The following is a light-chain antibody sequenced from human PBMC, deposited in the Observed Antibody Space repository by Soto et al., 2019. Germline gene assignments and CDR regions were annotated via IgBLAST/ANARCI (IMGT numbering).Light chain of an antibody. V-gene: IGKV1-17*01. CDR2: GES. CDR3: LQHNSYPWT. J-gene: IGKJ1*01. Sequence: DSQMTQSPYSLSASVGDRVTITCRASQGIRNDLGWYQQKPGKDPKRRIYGESNLQSGVPSRFSGSVSWTDFTLTISSLQPEDFATYYFLQHNSYPWTFGQGTKVEIK. CDR1: QGIRND.